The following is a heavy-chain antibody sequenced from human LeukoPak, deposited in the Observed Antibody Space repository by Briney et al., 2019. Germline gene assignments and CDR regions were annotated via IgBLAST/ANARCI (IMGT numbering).Heavy chain of an antibody. D-gene: IGHD5-18*01. CDR3: ARVSSWEAMAREPYYYYYYMDV. CDR1: GGSISSSSYY. CDR2: IYYSGST. J-gene: IGHJ6*03. V-gene: IGHV4-39*07. Sequence: SETLSLTCTVSGGSISSSSYYWGWIRQPPGKGLEWIGSIYYSGSTYYNPSLKSRVTISVDTSKNQFSLKLSSVTAADTAVYYCARVSSWEAMAREPYYYYYYMDVWGKGTTVTVSS.